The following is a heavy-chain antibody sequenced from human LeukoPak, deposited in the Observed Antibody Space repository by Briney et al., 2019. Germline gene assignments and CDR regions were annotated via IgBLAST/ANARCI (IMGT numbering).Heavy chain of an antibody. Sequence: GGSLRLSCTVSGFTVSSNSMSWVRQAPGKGLEWVSFIYSDNTHYSDSVKGRFTISRDNSKNTLYLQMNSLRAEDTAVYYCARATWNGYMFDYWGQGSLVTVTS. V-gene: IGHV3-53*01. CDR2: IYSDNT. CDR3: ARATWNGYMFDY. CDR1: GFTVSSNS. D-gene: IGHD5-24*01. J-gene: IGHJ4*02.